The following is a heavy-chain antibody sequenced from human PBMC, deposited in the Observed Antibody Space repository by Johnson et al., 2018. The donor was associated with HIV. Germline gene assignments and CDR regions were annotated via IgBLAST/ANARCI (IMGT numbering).Heavy chain of an antibody. V-gene: IGHV3-66*01. D-gene: IGHD3-16*01. J-gene: IGHJ3*02. CDR3: ARGLTGEQVDI. CDR2: IYSGGST. Sequence: MQLVESGGGLVQPGGSLRLSCEASGFTFSSNYMSWVRQAPGKGLEWVSVIYSGGSTFYADSVKGRFTISRDNSKNTLYLQMNSLRAEDTAVYYCARGLTGEQVDIWGQGTMVTVSS. CDR1: GFTFSSNY.